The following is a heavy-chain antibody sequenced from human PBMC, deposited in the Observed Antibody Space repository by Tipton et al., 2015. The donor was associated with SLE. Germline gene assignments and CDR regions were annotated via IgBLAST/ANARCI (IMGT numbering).Heavy chain of an antibody. J-gene: IGHJ4*02. CDR2: INHSGST. D-gene: IGHD6-19*01. CDR3: ARAFIPVVGTYYFDY. CDR1: GGSFSGYY. V-gene: IGHV4-34*01. Sequence: TLSLTCAVYGGSFSGYYWSWIRQPPGKGLEWIGEINHSGSTNYNPSLKSRVTISVDTSKNQFSLKLSSVTAADTAVYYCARAFIPVVGTYYFDYWGQGTLVTVSS.